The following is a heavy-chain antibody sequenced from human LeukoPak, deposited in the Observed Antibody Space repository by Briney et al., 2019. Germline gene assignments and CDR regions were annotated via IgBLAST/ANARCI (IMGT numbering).Heavy chain of an antibody. Sequence: GASVKVSCKASGYSFADYYMHWVRQAPGQGLEWMGWIKPNSGDTRSAQKFQGRVIMTRDTSTGTAYMELSSLRYDDTAVYYCARSEQFPYYMDVWGKGTTVTVSS. CDR2: IKPNSGDT. CDR1: GYSFADYY. V-gene: IGHV1-2*02. CDR3: ARSEQFPYYMDV. D-gene: IGHD6-19*01. J-gene: IGHJ6*03.